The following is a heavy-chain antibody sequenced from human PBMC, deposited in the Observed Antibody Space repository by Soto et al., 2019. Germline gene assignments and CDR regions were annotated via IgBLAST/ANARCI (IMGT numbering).Heavy chain of an antibody. V-gene: IGHV6-1*01. Sequence: PSQTLSLTCAISGDSVSSNSAAWNWIRQSPSRGLEWLGRTYYRSKWYNDYAVSVKSRITINSDTSKNQFSLQLNSVTPEDTAVYHFARSDPTMVRGVIKGYYYGMDVWGQGTTVTVSS. CDR3: ARSDPTMVRGVIKGYYYGMDV. D-gene: IGHD3-10*01. CDR2: TYYRSKWYN. CDR1: GDSVSSNSAA. J-gene: IGHJ6*02.